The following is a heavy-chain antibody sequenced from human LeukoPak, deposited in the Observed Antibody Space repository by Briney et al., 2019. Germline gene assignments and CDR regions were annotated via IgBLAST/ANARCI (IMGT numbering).Heavy chain of an antibody. CDR1: GGSISSSSYY. CDR3: ARAAVPRGVSFYFDY. Sequence: SETLSLTCTVSGGSISSSSYYWGWIRQPPGKGLEWIGSIYYSGSTYYNPSLKSRVTISVDTSKNQFSLKLSSVIAADTAVYYCARAAVPRGVSFYFDYWGQGTLVTVSS. J-gene: IGHJ4*02. D-gene: IGHD6-13*01. CDR2: IYYSGST. V-gene: IGHV4-39*07.